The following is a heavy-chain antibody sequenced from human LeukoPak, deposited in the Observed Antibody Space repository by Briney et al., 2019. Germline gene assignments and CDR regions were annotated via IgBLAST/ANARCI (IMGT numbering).Heavy chain of an antibody. J-gene: IGHJ4*02. V-gene: IGHV3-30*02. D-gene: IGHD3-10*01. Sequence: GGSLRLSCAASGFTFSSYGMHWVRQAPGKGLEWVAFIRYDGSNKYYADSVKGRFTISRDNAKNSLYLQMNSLRAEDTAVYYCARDSYGSGSYYYFDYWGQGTLVTVSS. CDR2: IRYDGSNK. CDR3: ARDSYGSGSYYYFDY. CDR1: GFTFSSYG.